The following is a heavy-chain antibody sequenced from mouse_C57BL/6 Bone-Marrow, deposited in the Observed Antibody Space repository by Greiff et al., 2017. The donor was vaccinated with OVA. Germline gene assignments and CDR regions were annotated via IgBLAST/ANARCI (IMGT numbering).Heavy chain of an antibody. D-gene: IGHD1-1*01. J-gene: IGHJ3*01. CDR2: IWWDDDK. CDR1: GFSLSTFGMG. Sequence: QVQLKESGPGILQPSQTLSLTCSFSGFSLSTFGMGVGWIRQPSGKGLEWLAHIWWDDDKYYNPALKSRLTISKDTSKNQVFLKIANVDTADTATYYCARIPIYYYGPFFAYWGQGTLVTVSA. CDR3: ARIPIYYYGPFFAY. V-gene: IGHV8-8*01.